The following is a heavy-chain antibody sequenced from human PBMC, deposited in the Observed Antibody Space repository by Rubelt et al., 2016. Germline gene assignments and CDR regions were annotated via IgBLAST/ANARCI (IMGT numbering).Heavy chain of an antibody. Sequence: LVESGGGVVQPGRSLRLSCAASGFTFSNAWMNWVRQAPGKGLEWVGRIKSNTEGGTTGYAAPVKGRFTISRDDSKNTLYLQINNLKTDDTGVYYCSWMTTVTTIGYWGQGTLVIVSS. CDR3: SWMTTVTTIGY. CDR1: GFTFSNAW. D-gene: IGHD4-17*01. CDR2: IKSNTEGGTT. J-gene: IGHJ4*02. V-gene: IGHV3-15*07.